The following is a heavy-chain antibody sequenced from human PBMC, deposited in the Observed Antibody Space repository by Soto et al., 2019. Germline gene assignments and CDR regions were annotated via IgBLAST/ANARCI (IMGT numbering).Heavy chain of an antibody. CDR3: ARGRGILTGYYSQFNDYYHCYYMDV. D-gene: IGHD3-9*01. CDR1: GDSISSYY. J-gene: IGHJ6*03. V-gene: IGHV4-59*12. Sequence: PSETLSLTCTVSGDSISSYYWSWIRQPPGKGLEWIGYIYYSGSTNYNPSLKSRVTISVDTSKNQFSLKLSSVTAADTAVYYCARGRGILTGYYSQFNDYYHCYYMDVWGKGTTVTVS. CDR2: IYYSGST.